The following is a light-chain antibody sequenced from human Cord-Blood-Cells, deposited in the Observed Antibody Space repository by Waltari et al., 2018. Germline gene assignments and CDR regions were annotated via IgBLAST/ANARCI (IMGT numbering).Light chain of an antibody. Sequence: IRMTQSPSSLSASTGDRVTITCRASQGSISYLAWYQQNPGKAPKLLIYAASTLQSGVPSMFSGSGSGTDFTLTISCLQSEDFATYYCQQYYSYPHTFGQGTKLEIK. CDR3: QQYYSYPHT. CDR2: AAS. J-gene: IGKJ2*01. CDR1: QGSISY. V-gene: IGKV1-8*01.